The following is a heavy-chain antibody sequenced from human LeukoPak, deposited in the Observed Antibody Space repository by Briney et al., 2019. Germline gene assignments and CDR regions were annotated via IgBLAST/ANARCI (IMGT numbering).Heavy chain of an antibody. CDR3: VGGAGWQSDY. V-gene: IGHV3-7*04. D-gene: IGHD2-15*01. J-gene: IGHJ4*02. CDR2: IEKDGSEK. Sequence: GGSLRLSCVASGFTFSSYWMNWVRQAPGKGPEWVAYIEKDGSEKNYVDSVKGRLTISRDNAKSSVYLQMNNLRAEDTAVYYCVGGAGWQSDYWGQGTPVAVSS. CDR1: GFTFSSYW.